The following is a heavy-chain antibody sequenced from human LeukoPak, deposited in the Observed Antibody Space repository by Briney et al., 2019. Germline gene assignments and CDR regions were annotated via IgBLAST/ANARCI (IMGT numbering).Heavy chain of an antibody. CDR1: GYSFTNYW. CDR2: IYPGDSDT. J-gene: IGHJ5*02. D-gene: IGHD3-10*01. V-gene: IGHV5-51*01. Sequence: GEPLKISCTGSGYSFTNYWIGCVRQIAGKRLEWMGIIYPGDSDTRYSPSFQGQVTISADKSISTAYLQWSSLKASDTAMYYCARRFGETNWFDPWGQGTLVTVSS. CDR3: ARRFGETNWFDP.